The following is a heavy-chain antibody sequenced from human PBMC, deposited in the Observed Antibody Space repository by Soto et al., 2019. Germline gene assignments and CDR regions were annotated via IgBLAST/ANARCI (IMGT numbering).Heavy chain of an antibody. J-gene: IGHJ6*02. D-gene: IGHD3-10*01. Sequence: GGSLRLSCAASGFTFRSYGMHWVRQAPGKGLEWVAVIWYDGSNKYYADSVKGRFTISRDNSKNKLYLQMNSLRAEDTAVYYCARGGVGAYYYGMDVWGQGTRVTVSS. CDR2: IWYDGSNK. CDR1: GFTFRSYG. V-gene: IGHV3-33*01. CDR3: ARGGVGAYYYGMDV.